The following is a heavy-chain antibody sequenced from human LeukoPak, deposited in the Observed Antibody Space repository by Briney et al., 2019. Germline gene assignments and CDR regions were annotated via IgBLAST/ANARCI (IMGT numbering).Heavy chain of an antibody. CDR1: GFTFSGSA. CDR2: IRSKANSYAT. J-gene: IGHJ3*02. CDR3: IRQKIFSSGQDAFDI. Sequence: GGSLRLSCAASGFTFSGSAMHWVRQASGKGLEWVGRIRSKANSYATEYAASVKGSFTISRDDSKNTAYLQMNSLKTEDTAVYYCIRQKIFSSGQDAFDIWGQGTMVTVSS. D-gene: IGHD3-22*01. V-gene: IGHV3-73*01.